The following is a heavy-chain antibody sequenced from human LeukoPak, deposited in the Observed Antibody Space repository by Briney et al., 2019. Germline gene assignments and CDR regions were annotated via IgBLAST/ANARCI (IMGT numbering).Heavy chain of an antibody. Sequence: GGSLRLSCAASGFLFSDYGAHWVRQAPGKGLEWVAVISYDGNYKYYSDSVKGRFAISRDNSKNTLYLQMNSLRAEDTAVYYCARDLKGYGDYGFDYWGQGTLVTVSS. CDR1: GFLFSDYG. CDR3: ARDLKGYGDYGFDY. V-gene: IGHV3-30*09. CDR2: ISYDGNYK. D-gene: IGHD4-17*01. J-gene: IGHJ4*02.